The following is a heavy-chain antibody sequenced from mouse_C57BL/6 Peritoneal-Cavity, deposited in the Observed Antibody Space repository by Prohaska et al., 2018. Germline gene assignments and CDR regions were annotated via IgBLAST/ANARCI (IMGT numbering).Heavy chain of an antibody. V-gene: IGHV1-61*01. CDR3: GRDYDVDN. CDR1: GYTFTSYW. D-gene: IGHD1-1*01. CDR2: IYPSDSET. Sequence: RPGSSVKLSCKASGYTFTSYWMDWVKQRPGQGLEWIGNIYPSDSETHYNQKFKDKATLTGDKAYSRDYKQRSSLTSEDSAVDYCGRDYDVDNWGHGTTLTVSS. J-gene: IGHJ2*01.